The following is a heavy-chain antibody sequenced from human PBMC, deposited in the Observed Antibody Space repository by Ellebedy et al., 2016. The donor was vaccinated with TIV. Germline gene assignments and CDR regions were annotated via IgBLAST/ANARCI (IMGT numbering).Heavy chain of an antibody. Sequence: SETLSLTCSVSGGSISSSTFYWGWIRQPPGKGLEWIANIYHSGITYYNPSLKSRVTMSQDTSRNQFSLKLTSVTAADTAVYYCAREGIVVVPAAMRAYNWFDPWGQGTLVTVSS. D-gene: IGHD2-2*01. CDR1: GGSISSSTFY. J-gene: IGHJ5*02. CDR2: IYHSGIT. V-gene: IGHV4-39*07. CDR3: AREGIVVVPAAMRAYNWFDP.